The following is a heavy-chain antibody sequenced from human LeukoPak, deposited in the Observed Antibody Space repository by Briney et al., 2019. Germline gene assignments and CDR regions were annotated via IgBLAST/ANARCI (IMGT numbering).Heavy chain of an antibody. J-gene: IGHJ4*02. D-gene: IGHD6-13*01. CDR1: GFTFSSYS. CDR3: ASRLRIAAAGSGNNY. Sequence: GGSLRLSCTASGFTFSSYSMNWVRQAPGKGLEWVSSISSSSSYIYYADSVKGRFTISRDNAKNSLYLQMNSLRAEDTAVYYCASRLRIAAAGSGNNYWGQGTLVTVSS. CDR2: ISSSSSYI. V-gene: IGHV3-21*01.